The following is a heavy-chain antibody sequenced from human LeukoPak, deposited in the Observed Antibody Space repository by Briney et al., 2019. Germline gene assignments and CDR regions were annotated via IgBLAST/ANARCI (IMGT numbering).Heavy chain of an antibody. CDR3: ARFYGDYDPVFDY. Sequence: SETLSLTCTVSGGSISSYYWSWIRQPPGKGLEWIGYIYYSGSTNYNPSLKSRVTISVDTSKNQFSLKLSSVTAADTAVYYCARFYGDYDPVFDYWGQGTLVTVPS. CDR1: GGSISSYY. J-gene: IGHJ4*02. V-gene: IGHV4-59*01. CDR2: IYYSGST. D-gene: IGHD4-17*01.